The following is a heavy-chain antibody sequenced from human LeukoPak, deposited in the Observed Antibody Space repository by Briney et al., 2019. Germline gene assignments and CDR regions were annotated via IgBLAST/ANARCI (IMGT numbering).Heavy chain of an antibody. CDR3: ARGGSGGYDLRYYYYYMDV. V-gene: IGHV1-69*13. J-gene: IGHJ6*03. CDR2: IIPIFDTT. Sequence: ASVKVSCKASGYTFTGYYMHWVRQAPGQGLEWMGGIIPIFDTTNYAQKFQARVTITADESTSTAYMELSSLRSEDTAVYYCARGGSGGYDLRYYYYYMDVWGKGTTVTISS. D-gene: IGHD5-12*01. CDR1: GYTFTGYY.